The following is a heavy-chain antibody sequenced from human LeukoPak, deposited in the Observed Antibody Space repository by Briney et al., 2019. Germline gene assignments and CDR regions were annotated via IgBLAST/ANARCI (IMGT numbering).Heavy chain of an antibody. V-gene: IGHV4-34*01. J-gene: IGHJ4*02. CDR3: ARDLRWFGPYFDY. CDR2: INHSGST. Sequence: PSETLSLTCAVYGGSFSGYYWSWIRQPPGKGLKWIGEINHSGSTTYNPSLKSRVTISVDTSKNQFYLKLSSVTAADTAIYYCARDLRWFGPYFDYWGRGTLVTVSS. D-gene: IGHD3-10*01. CDR1: GGSFSGYY.